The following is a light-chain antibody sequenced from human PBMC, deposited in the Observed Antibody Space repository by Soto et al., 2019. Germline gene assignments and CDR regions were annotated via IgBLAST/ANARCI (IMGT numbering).Light chain of an antibody. J-gene: IGKJ5*01. CDR2: GAS. V-gene: IGKV3-20*01. CDR3: QQYGSAPRIT. Sequence: LNDSAGPLSLYRGELDTLSSRPPQSVSSSYLAWYQQKPGQAPRLLIYGASSRATGIQDRFSGSGSGTDFTLTISRLEPEDFAVYYFQQYGSAPRITFGQGTRLEIK. CDR1: QSVSSSY.